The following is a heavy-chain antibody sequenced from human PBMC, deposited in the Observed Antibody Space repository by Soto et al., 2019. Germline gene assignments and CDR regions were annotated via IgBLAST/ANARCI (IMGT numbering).Heavy chain of an antibody. Sequence: EVQLVESGGGLVQPGGSLRLSCAASGFTVSSNYMSWVRQAPGKGLEWVSVIYGGGSTYYADSVKGRFTISRDTSGNTLYLQMNSLRAEDTAVYYCARGVRLGGWFAPWGQGSLVTVSS. V-gene: IGHV3-66*01. D-gene: IGHD3-16*01. J-gene: IGHJ5*02. CDR1: GFTVSSNY. CDR2: IYGGGST. CDR3: ARGVRLGGWFAP.